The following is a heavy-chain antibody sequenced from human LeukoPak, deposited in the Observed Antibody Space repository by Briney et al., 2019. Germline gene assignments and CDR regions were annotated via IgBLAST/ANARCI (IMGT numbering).Heavy chain of an antibody. CDR1: GYTFTSYD. V-gene: IGHV1-8*01. J-gene: IGHJ3*02. CDR3: ARYLCSSTSCYRDAFDI. Sequence: GASVKVSCKASGYTFTSYDINWVRQATGQGLEWMGWMNPNSGSTGYAQKFQGRVTMTRNTSISTAYMELSSLRSEDTAVYYCARYLCSSTSCYRDAFDIWGQGTMVTVSS. CDR2: MNPNSGST. D-gene: IGHD2-2*02.